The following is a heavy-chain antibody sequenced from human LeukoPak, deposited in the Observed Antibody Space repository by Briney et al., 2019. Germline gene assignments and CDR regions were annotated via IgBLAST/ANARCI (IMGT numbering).Heavy chain of an antibody. J-gene: IGHJ4*02. D-gene: IGHD3-10*01. CDR3: ATLTVRGVINI. Sequence: GDSLRLSCAASGFNFSNTWMNWVRQASGKGLAGVGRIQSKTDGGTTEYAAPVKGRFTISRDDSKTTLYPQMNSLKTEDTAVYYCATLTVRGVINIWGQGTLVTVSS. CDR2: IQSKTDGGTT. CDR1: GFNFSNTW. V-gene: IGHV3-15*01.